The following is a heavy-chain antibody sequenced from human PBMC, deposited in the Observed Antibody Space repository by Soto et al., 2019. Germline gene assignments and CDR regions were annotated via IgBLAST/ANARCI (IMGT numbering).Heavy chain of an antibody. CDR3: ARDEFEGLLPYYFDY. V-gene: IGHV1-18*01. J-gene: IGHJ4*02. CDR2: ISAYNGNT. Sequence: QVQLVQSGAEVKKPGASVKVSCKASGYTFTSYGISWVRQAPGQGLEWMGWISAYNGNTNYAQKLQGRVTMTTDTSKSTAYMEMRSLRSDDTAVYYCARDEFEGLLPYYFDYWGQGTLVTVSS. D-gene: IGHD2-15*01. CDR1: GYTFTSYG.